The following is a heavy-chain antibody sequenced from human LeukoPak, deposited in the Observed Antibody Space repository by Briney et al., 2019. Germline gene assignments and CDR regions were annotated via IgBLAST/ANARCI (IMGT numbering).Heavy chain of an antibody. J-gene: IGHJ4*02. D-gene: IGHD5-12*01. Sequence: SETLSLTCTVSGGSISSSSYYWGWIRQPPGKGLEWVGSIYYSGSTYYNPSLKSRVTISVDTSKNQFSLKLSSVTAADTAVYYCARSDSGYDLAAFDYWGQGTLVTASS. V-gene: IGHV4-39*01. CDR2: IYYSGST. CDR1: GGSISSSSYY. CDR3: ARSDSGYDLAAFDY.